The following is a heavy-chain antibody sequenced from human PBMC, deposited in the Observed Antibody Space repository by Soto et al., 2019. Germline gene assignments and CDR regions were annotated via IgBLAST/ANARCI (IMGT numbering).Heavy chain of an antibody. J-gene: IGHJ5*02. CDR2: IIPIFGTT. D-gene: IGHD3-22*01. Sequence: QVQLVQSGAEVKKPGSSVKVSCKASGGTFSSYAISWVRQAPGQGLEWMGGIIPIFGTTDYAQKLQGRVTITADESTSTAYMELSSLRSEDTAVYYCARDADSGYYVRWFDPWGQGTLVTVSS. CDR3: ARDADSGYYVRWFDP. CDR1: GGTFSSYA. V-gene: IGHV1-69*01.